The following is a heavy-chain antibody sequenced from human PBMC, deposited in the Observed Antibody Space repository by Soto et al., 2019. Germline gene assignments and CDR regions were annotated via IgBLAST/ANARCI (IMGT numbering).Heavy chain of an antibody. Sequence: QVQLQESGPGLVKPSQTLSLTCTVSGGSISRGGYYWSWIRQHPVKGLEWIGYIYYSGSTYYNLSLKSRVTISVDTSKNQFSLKLSSVTAANTAVYYCARTIMTTAYNYYYWGQGTLVTVSS. CDR1: GGSISRGGYY. J-gene: IGHJ4*02. CDR3: ARTIMTTAYNYYY. D-gene: IGHD4-17*01. CDR2: IYYSGST. V-gene: IGHV4-31*03.